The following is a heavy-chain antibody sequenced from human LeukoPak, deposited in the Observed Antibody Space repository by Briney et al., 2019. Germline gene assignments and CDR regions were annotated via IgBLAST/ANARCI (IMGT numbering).Heavy chain of an antibody. CDR1: GFTFSSYW. J-gene: IGHJ5*02. CDR3: AKNPSGVDIAATEP. V-gene: IGHV3-23*01. CDR2: TSASGGSS. D-gene: IGHD6-13*01. Sequence: GGSLRLSCAASGFTFSSYWMHWVRQAPGKGLVWVSLTSASGGSSHYADSVKGRFTISRDNSKNTLYLQMNSLRPEDTAVYYCAKNPSGVDIAATEPWGQGTLVTVPS.